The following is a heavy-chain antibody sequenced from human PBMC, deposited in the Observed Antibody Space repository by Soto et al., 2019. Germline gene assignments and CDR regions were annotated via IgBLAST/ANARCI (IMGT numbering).Heavy chain of an antibody. CDR1: GFTFSSYA. Sequence: GGSLRLSCAASGFTFSSYAMSWVRQAPGKGLEWVSSISSSGGRTYYAYSVKGRFTISRDNSKNTLYLQMNSLRAEDTAVYYCANAFGVDGCYDAFDIWGQGTMVTVSS. D-gene: IGHD2-15*01. CDR2: ISSSGGRT. J-gene: IGHJ3*02. CDR3: ANAFGVDGCYDAFDI. V-gene: IGHV3-23*01.